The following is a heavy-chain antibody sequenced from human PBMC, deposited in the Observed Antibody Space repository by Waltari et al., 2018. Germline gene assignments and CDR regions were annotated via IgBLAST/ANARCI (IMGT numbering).Heavy chain of an antibody. CDR3: VTQRPWEDY. CDR2: MNTKNKNP. J-gene: IGHJ4*02. V-gene: IGHV1-2*06. Sequence: QVQLVQSGAEVRKPGASVKVSCKTSGYTFTDSYIHWVRQAPGQGLEWMGRMNTKNKNPIYEQKFQGRGTMTRDTASTTAYMELSSLTSDDTALYYCVTQRPWEDYWGQGTRVTVSP. D-gene: IGHD6-25*01. CDR1: GYTFTDSY.